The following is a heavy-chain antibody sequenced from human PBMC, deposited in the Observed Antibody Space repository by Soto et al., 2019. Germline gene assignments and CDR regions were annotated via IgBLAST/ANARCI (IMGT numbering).Heavy chain of an antibody. CDR3: ARRDLYDDPPGGLDV. CDR1: GASISSNNW. CDR2: LFHSGSP. V-gene: IGHV4-4*02. D-gene: IGHD2-2*02. Sequence: SETLSLTCDVSGASISSNNWWTWVRQPPGKGLEWIGELFHSGSPNYNPSLKSRVTISVDKSKNQVSLNLNSVTAADTAVYYCARRDLYDDPPGGLDVWGQVTTVTVSS. J-gene: IGHJ6*02.